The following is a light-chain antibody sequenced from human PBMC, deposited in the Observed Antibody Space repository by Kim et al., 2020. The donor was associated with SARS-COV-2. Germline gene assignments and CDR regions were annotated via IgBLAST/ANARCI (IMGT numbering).Light chain of an antibody. Sequence: SASVGDRVTLTCRASQSINIWLAWYQQKPGKAPKLLIYQTSSLESGVPSRFSGSGSGTEFTLTISSLQPDDFATYFCHQYTNYPHTFGQGTKLEI. CDR3: HQYTNYPHT. CDR2: QTS. CDR1: QSINIW. V-gene: IGKV1-5*03. J-gene: IGKJ2*01.